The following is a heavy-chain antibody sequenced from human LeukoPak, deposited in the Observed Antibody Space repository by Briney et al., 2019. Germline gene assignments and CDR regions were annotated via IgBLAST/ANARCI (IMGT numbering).Heavy chain of an antibody. CDR3: ARGMSTVYYYFDY. D-gene: IGHD3-10*01. Sequence: GVSLRLSCAASGFTFSSYWMSWVRQAPGKGLEWVANIKQDGSEKYYVDSVKGRFTISRDNAKNSLYLQMNSLRAEDTAVYYCARGMSTVYYYFDYWGQGTLVTVSS. V-gene: IGHV3-7*01. CDR2: IKQDGSEK. J-gene: IGHJ4*02. CDR1: GFTFSSYW.